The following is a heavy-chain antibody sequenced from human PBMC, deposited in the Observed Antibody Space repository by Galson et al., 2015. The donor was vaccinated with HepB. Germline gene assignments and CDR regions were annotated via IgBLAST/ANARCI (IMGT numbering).Heavy chain of an antibody. V-gene: IGHV1-8*01. J-gene: IGHJ6*03. CDR3: ARGHYPRGIAAPSQKEYYYYMDV. CDR1: GYTFTSYD. D-gene: IGHD6-13*01. CDR2: MNPNSGKT. Sequence: SVKVSCKASGYTFTSYDINWVRQAAGQGLEWMGWMNPNSGKTGYAQKFQGRVTMTRNTSISTAYMELSSLRSEDTAVYYCARGHYPRGIAAPSQKEYYYYMDVWGKGTTVTVSS.